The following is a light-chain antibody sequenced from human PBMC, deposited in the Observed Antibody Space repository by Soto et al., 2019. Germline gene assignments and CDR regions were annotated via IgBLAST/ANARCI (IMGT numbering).Light chain of an antibody. CDR1: SSDVGGFEY. CDR3: GSITRSSTSV. V-gene: IGLV2-14*01. J-gene: IGLJ1*01. Sequence: QSVLSQPASVSGSPGQSITISCTGTSSDVGGFEYVSWYQHQPGKAPKLIIYDVTKRPSGVSNRFSGSKSGNTASLTISGIQAEDEGDYYCGSITRSSTSVFGAVTKVIV. CDR2: DVT.